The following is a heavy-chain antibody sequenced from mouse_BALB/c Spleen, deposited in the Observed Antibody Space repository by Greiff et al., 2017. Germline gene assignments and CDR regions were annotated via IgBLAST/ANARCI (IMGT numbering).Heavy chain of an antibody. V-gene: IGHV3-6*02. Sequence: EVHLVESGPGLVKPSQSLSLTCSVTGYSITSGYYWNWIRQFPGNKLEWMGYISYDGSNNYNPSLKNRISITRDTSKNQFFLKLNSVTTEDTATYYCAREGGWPSMDYWGQGTSVTVSS. D-gene: IGHD2-3*01. CDR2: ISYDGSN. CDR1: GYSITSGYY. CDR3: AREGGWPSMDY. J-gene: IGHJ4*01.